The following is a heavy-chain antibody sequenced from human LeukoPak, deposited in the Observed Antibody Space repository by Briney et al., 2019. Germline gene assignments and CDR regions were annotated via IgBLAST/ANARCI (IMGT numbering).Heavy chain of an antibody. CDR2: MYYSGSP. CDR1: GGSISSSSYY. CDR3: ARGSGVESLFDY. D-gene: IGHD3-10*01. Sequence: SETLSLTCTVSGGSISSSSYYWGWIRQHPGRGLEWIGYMYYSGSPYYNPSLKSRLNMSVDTSKNQFSLTLTSVTAADTAVYYCARGSGVESLFDYWSQGTLVTVSS. J-gene: IGHJ4*02. V-gene: IGHV4-31*03.